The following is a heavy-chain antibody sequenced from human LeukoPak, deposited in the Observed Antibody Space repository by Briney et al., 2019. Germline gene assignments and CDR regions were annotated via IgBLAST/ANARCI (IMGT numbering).Heavy chain of an antibody. V-gene: IGHV4-39*07. Sequence: PSETLSLTCTVSGGSISSYYWGWIRQPPGKGLEWIGSLYHTGGTYNNPSLKSRVTISVDTSKNQFSLKLSSVTAADTAVYYCAREAGYYYDSSGFPDHWGQGTLVTVSS. CDR3: AREAGYYYDSSGFPDH. J-gene: IGHJ4*02. D-gene: IGHD3-22*01. CDR2: LYHTGGT. CDR1: GGSISSYY.